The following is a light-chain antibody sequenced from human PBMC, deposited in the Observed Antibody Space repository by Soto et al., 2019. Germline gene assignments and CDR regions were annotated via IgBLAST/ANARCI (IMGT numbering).Light chain of an antibody. V-gene: IGLV2-14*01. CDR3: SSYTRSTPFV. CDR1: SSDVGGYNY. CDR2: EVS. Sequence: QSALTQPASLSGSPGQSITISCTGTSSDVGGYNYVSWYQQHPGKAPKLMIYEVSNRPSGVSNRFSGSKSGNTASLTISGLPAEDEAEYFCSSYTRSTPFVLGPGTKVTVL. J-gene: IGLJ1*01.